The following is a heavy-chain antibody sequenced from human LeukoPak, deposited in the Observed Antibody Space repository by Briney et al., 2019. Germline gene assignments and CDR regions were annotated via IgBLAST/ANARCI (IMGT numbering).Heavy chain of an antibody. V-gene: IGHV4-4*07. J-gene: IGHJ4*02. CDR2: IYISGST. Sequence: SETLSLTCTVSGVSISSYYWSWIRQPAGKGLEWIGRIYISGSTKYNPSLKSRVTISVDKSKSQFSLKLSSVTAADTAVYYCASGYVGSAPFEYWGEGTLVTVSS. CDR1: GVSISSYY. CDR3: ASGYVGSAPFEY. D-gene: IGHD3-22*01.